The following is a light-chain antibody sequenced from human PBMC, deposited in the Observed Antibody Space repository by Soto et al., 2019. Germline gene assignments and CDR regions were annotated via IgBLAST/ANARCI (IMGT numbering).Light chain of an antibody. Sequence: QSVLTQSPSVSGAPGQSVTISCTGSSSNIGAGYDVHWYQQLPGTAPKLLIFANINRPSGVPDRFSGSKSGTSASLAITGLRAEDEADYYCQSYDSSLSGYVFGTGTKVTVL. V-gene: IGLV1-40*01. CDR2: ANI. CDR1: SSNIGAGYD. J-gene: IGLJ1*01. CDR3: QSYDSSLSGYV.